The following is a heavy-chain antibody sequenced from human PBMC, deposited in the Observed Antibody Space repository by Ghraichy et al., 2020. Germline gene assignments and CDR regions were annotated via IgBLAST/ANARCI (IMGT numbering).Heavy chain of an antibody. CDR1: GGSISSGGYY. Sequence: SETLSLTCTVSGGSISSGGYYWSWIRQHPGKGLEWIGYIYYSGSTYYNPSLKSRVTISVDTSKNQFSLKLSSVTAADTAVYYCARSRGSNYYYYYMDVWGKGTTVTVSS. CDR3: ARSRGSNYYYYYMDV. CDR2: IYYSGST. D-gene: IGHD3-16*01. J-gene: IGHJ6*03. V-gene: IGHV4-31*03.